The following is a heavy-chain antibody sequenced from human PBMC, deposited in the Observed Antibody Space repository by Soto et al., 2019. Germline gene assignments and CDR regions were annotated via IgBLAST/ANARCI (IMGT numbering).Heavy chain of an antibody. Sequence: QVQLVESGGGVVQPGRSLRLSCAASGFTFSSYGMHWVRQAPGKGLEWVAVISYDGSNKYYADSVKGRFTISRDNSKNTLYLQMNGLRAEDTAVYYCAKGVPSSSSGGGFDYWGQGTLVTVSS. CDR3: AKGVPSSSSGGGFDY. CDR2: ISYDGSNK. V-gene: IGHV3-30*18. CDR1: GFTFSSYG. J-gene: IGHJ4*02. D-gene: IGHD6-6*01.